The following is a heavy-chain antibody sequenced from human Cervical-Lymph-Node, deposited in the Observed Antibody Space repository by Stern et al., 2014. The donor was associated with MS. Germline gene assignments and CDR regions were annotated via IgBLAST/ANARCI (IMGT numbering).Heavy chain of an antibody. J-gene: IGHJ2*01. CDR2: RIPIFGTA. CDR1: GGTFSSYA. CDR3: ARALIAVADNYWYFDL. Sequence: VQLVQSGAEVKKPGSSGKVSCKASGGTFSSYAISWVRQAPGPGLEWMVGRIPIFGTASYAQKFQGRVTITADESTSTAYMELSSLRSEDTAVYYCARALIAVADNYWYFDLWGRGTLVTVSS. D-gene: IGHD6-19*01. V-gene: IGHV1-69*01.